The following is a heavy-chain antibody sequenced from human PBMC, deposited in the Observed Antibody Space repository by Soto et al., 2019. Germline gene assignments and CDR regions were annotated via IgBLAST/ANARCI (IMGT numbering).Heavy chain of an antibody. Sequence: ASVKVSCKASGCSLTDYHIHWVRQAPGQGLEWLGRINPKSGGTSTAQKFQGWVTMTTDTSISTASMELTRLTSDDTAIYYCARGDSTDCSNGVCSFFYNHDMDVWGQGTTVTVSS. J-gene: IGHJ6*02. CDR3: ARGDSTDCSNGVCSFFYNHDMDV. CDR1: GCSLTDYH. CDR2: INPKSGGT. V-gene: IGHV1-2*04. D-gene: IGHD2-8*01.